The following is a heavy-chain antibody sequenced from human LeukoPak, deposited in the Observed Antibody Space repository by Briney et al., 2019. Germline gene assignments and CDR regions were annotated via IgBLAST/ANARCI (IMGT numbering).Heavy chain of an antibody. D-gene: IGHD2-2*01. CDR2: IYYSGST. Sequence: SETLSLTCTVSGGSISSSSYYWGWIRQPPGKGLEWIGSIYYSGSTYYNPSLKGRVTISVDTSKNQFSLKLSSVTAADTAVYYCASPVVVPENYYYYGMDVWGQGTTVTVSS. J-gene: IGHJ6*02. V-gene: IGHV4-39*01. CDR3: ASPVVVPENYYYYGMDV. CDR1: GGSISSSSYY.